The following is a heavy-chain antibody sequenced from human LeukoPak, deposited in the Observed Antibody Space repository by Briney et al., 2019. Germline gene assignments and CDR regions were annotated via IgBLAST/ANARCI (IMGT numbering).Heavy chain of an antibody. D-gene: IGHD3-22*01. J-gene: IGHJ4*02. V-gene: IGHV1-69*13. CDR3: ARDFEAYYYDSSGYYLWY. Sequence: SVKVSCQASGGTFSSYAISWVRQAPGQGLEWMGGIIPIFGTANYAQKFQGRVTITADESTSTAYMELSSLRSEDTAVYYCARDFEAYYYDSSGYYLWYWGQGTLVTVSS. CDR2: IIPIFGTA. CDR1: GGTFSSYA.